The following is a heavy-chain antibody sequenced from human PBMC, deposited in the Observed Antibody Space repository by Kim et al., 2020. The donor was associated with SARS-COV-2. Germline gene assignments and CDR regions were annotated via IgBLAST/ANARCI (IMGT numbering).Heavy chain of an antibody. CDR1: GGSFSGYY. CDR2: INHSGST. Sequence: SETLSLTCAVYGGSFSGYYWSWIRQPPGKGLEWIGEINHSGSTNYNPSLKSRVTISVDTSKNQFSLKLSSVTAADTAVYYCARGRNNWNDGRGYFDLWGRGTLVTVSS. CDR3: ARGRNNWNDGRGYFDL. V-gene: IGHV4-34*01. D-gene: IGHD1-20*01. J-gene: IGHJ2*01.